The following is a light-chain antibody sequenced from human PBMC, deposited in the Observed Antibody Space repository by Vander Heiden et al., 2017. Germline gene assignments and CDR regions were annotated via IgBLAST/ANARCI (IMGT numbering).Light chain of an antibody. CDR2: AVS. CDR3: QQSLTTPWT. Sequence: DLQMTQSPSSLSPSVGDRVTITCRASQPITNYLNWYQQKPGKAPRVLIYAVSTLESGVPSRFSGSASGTDYTLTISRLQPEDFAAYFCQQSLTTPWTFGQGTKVEIK. CDR1: QPITNY. J-gene: IGKJ1*01. V-gene: IGKV1-39*01.